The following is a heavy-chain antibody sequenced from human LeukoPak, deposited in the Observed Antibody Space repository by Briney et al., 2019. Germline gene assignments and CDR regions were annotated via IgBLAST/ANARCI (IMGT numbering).Heavy chain of an antibody. Sequence: TWGSLRLSCAASGFTFSGSAVHWVRQSSGKGLEWVGHIDKKDNLYATAYAESVKGRFTISRDDSKDTAFLHMDSLKTEDTALYYCTRDRGTYNWFDPWGQGTLVTVSS. CDR2: IDKKDNLYAT. V-gene: IGHV3-73*01. CDR1: GFTFSGSA. CDR3: TRDRGTYNWFDP. D-gene: IGHD2-15*01. J-gene: IGHJ5*02.